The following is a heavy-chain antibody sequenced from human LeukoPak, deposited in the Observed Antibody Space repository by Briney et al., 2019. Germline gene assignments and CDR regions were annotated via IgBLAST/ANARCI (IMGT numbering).Heavy chain of an antibody. D-gene: IGHD6-6*01. CDR2: ILSSSNTI. V-gene: IGHV3-48*01. CDR1: GVTFSTYT. Sequence: PGGSLRLSCAASGVTFSTYTINWGRHAPGKGLERVSYILSSSNTIYYADSVKGRFTISIDNAKNSLYLQMDSLRVEDTAVYYCARSAIAPRPFWFDSWGQGTLVTVSS. CDR3: ARSAIAPRPFWFDS. J-gene: IGHJ5*01.